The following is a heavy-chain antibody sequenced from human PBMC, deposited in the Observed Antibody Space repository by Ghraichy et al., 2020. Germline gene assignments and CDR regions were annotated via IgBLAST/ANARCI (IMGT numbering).Heavy chain of an antibody. J-gene: IGHJ5*02. CDR2: IYTSGST. D-gene: IGHD2-21*02. Sequence: SQTLSLTCTVSGGSISSYYWSWIRQPPGKGLEWIGYIYTSGSTNYNPSLKSRVTISVDTSTNQFSLKLSSVTAADTAVYYCARPLAYCGGDCYPAWFDPWGQGTLVTVSS. CDR1: GGSISSYY. CDR3: ARPLAYCGGDCYPAWFDP. V-gene: IGHV4-4*09.